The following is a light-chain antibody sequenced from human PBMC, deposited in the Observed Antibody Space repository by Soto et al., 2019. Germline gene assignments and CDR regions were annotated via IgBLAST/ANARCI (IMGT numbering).Light chain of an antibody. CDR1: SSDVGGRGW. V-gene: IGLV2-14*03. J-gene: IGLJ1*01. Sequence: QSALTQPASVSGSPGEAITISCTGTSSDVGGRGWVSWYQQHPGKAPKLMLYDVSHRPSGISDRFSASKFGNTPSLTISGLQADDEADYFGCSYATGSIYVSGTGTQLTVL. CDR3: CSYATGSIYV. CDR2: DVS.